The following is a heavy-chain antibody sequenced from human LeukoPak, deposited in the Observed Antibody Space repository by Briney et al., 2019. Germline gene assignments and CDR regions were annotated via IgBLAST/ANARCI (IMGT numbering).Heavy chain of an antibody. J-gene: IGHJ4*02. V-gene: IGHV4-30-2*01. CDR1: GGSISSGGYY. CDR2: IYHSGST. D-gene: IGHD3-22*01. Sequence: SQTLSLTCTVSGGSISSGGYYWSWIRQPPGKGLEWIGYIYHSGSTFYNPSLKSRVTISVDRSKNQFSLKLSSVTAADTAVYYCASYSSGYYKYYFDYWGQGTLVTVSS. CDR3: ASYSSGYYKYYFDY.